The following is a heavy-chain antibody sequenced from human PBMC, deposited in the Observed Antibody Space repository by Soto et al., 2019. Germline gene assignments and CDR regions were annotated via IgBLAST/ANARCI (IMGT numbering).Heavy chain of an antibody. J-gene: IGHJ4*01. Sequence: ASVKVSCKASGYSFTRYAVHWVRQAPGQSLEWMGWINPGTGTAVYSQNFQGRVAVTRDTSANTAYMELSSLRSEDTAVYYCAREIYTSGRHDYWGQGTLVTVSS. CDR2: INPGTGTA. CDR1: GYSFTRYA. D-gene: IGHD2-2*01. V-gene: IGHV1-3*01. CDR3: AREIYTSGRHDY.